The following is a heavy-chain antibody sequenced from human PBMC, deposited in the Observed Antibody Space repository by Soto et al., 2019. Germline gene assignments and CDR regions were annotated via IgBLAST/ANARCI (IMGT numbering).Heavy chain of an antibody. D-gene: IGHD3-22*01. Sequence: QVQLVQSGAEVKKPGASVKVSCKASGYTFTSYYMHWVRQAPGQGLEWMGIINPSGGSTSYAQKFQGRVTMTRDTSTSTVYMELSSLRSEDTAVYYCARDNYYDSSGNLKGFQHWGQGTLVTVSS. CDR2: INPSGGST. CDR3: ARDNYYDSSGNLKGFQH. V-gene: IGHV1-46*01. CDR1: GYTFTSYY. J-gene: IGHJ1*01.